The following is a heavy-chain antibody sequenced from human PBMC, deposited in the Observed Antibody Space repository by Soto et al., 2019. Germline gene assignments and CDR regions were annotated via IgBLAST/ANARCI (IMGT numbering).Heavy chain of an antibody. Sequence: QVPLVQSGAEVKKPGASVKVSCQASGYTFTNYAISWVRQAPGQGLEWMGWISASTRNTDQAQNFQGRVTMTIDTSTNTANMELRSLRSDETAVYYCASCYCSVGSCYACWHFDLWGRGTLVTVSS. V-gene: IGHV1-18*01. CDR1: GYTFTNYA. D-gene: IGHD2-15*01. CDR2: ISASTRNT. CDR3: ASCYCSVGSCYACWHFDL. J-gene: IGHJ2*01.